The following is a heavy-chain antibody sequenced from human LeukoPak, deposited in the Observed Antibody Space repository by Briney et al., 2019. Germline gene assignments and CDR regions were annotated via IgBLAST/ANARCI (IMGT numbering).Heavy chain of an antibody. CDR1: GFTFSSYG. Sequence: GGSLRLSCAASGFTFSSYGMHWVRQAPGKGLEWVAVIWYDGSNKYYADSVKGRFTISRDNSKNTLYLQMNSLRAEDTAVYYCARAYCSGGSCLAGGRNFDYWGQGTLVTVSS. J-gene: IGHJ4*02. CDR2: IWYDGSNK. D-gene: IGHD2-15*01. CDR3: ARAYCSGGSCLAGGRNFDY. V-gene: IGHV3-33*01.